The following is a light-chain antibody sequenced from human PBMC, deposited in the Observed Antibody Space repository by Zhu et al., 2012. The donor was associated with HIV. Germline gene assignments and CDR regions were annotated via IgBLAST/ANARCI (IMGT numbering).Light chain of an antibody. Sequence: DIQMTQSPSSLSASVGDRVTITCRASQSISSSLNWYQQKPGEAPNLLIYTASSLQSGVPSRFSGSGSGTDFTLTISSLQPEDFATYYCQHSYSAPYTFGLGDQARD. CDR2: TAS. CDR1: QSISSS. V-gene: IGKV1-39*01. J-gene: IGKJ2*01. CDR3: QHSYSAPYT.